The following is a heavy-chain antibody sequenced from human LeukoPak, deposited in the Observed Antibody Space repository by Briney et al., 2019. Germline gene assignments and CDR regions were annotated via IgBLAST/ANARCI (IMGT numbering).Heavy chain of an antibody. Sequence: GGSLRLSCADSGFTFSDYYMSWIRQAPGKGLEWVSHISSSGSTIYYADSVKGRFTISRDNAKNTLYLQMNSLRAEDTAVYYCARSRYYGSGYPDSWGQGILVTVSS. D-gene: IGHD3-10*01. V-gene: IGHV3-11*01. J-gene: IGHJ5*02. CDR1: GFTFSDYY. CDR2: ISSSGSTI. CDR3: ARSRYYGSGYPDS.